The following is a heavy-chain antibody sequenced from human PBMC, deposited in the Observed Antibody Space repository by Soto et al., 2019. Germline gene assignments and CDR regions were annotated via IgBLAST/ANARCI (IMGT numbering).Heavy chain of an antibody. V-gene: IGHV7-4-1*01. CDR3: XXXXXXXXXX. Sequence: QVQLVQSGSELKKPGASVKVSCKASGYTFTSYAMNWVRQAPGQGLEWMGWINTNTGNPTYAQGFTGRFVFSLDTXXXXXXXXXXXXXXXXXXXXXXXXXXXXXXXXXXQGTLVTVSS. CDR1: GYTFTSYA. J-gene: IGHJ4*02. CDR2: INTNTGNP.